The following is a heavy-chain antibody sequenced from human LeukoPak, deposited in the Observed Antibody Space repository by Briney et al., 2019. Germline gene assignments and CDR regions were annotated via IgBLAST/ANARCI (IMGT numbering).Heavy chain of an antibody. CDR2: IYYSGST. CDR1: GGSISSGGYY. Sequence: SETLSLTCTVSGGSISSGGYYWSWIRQHPGKGLEWIGYIYYSGSTYYNPSLKSRVTISVDTSKNQFSLKLSSVTAADTAVYYCARVGSGYSLPVDYWGQGTLVTVSS. D-gene: IGHD3-22*01. V-gene: IGHV4-31*03. CDR3: ARVGSGYSLPVDY. J-gene: IGHJ4*02.